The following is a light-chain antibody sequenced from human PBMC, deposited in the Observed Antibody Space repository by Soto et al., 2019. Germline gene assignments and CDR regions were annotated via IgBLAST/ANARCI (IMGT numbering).Light chain of an antibody. J-gene: IGKJ4*01. CDR3: QNYNSAPLT. CDR1: QGIATY. V-gene: IGKV1-27*01. Sequence: DIQMTQSPSSLSASVGDRVTITCRASQGIATYLAWYQQRPGNVPKLLIYTASTLQSGVPSRFSGSGSGTDFTLTISSLQPEDVATYYCQNYNSAPLTFGGGTKVEI. CDR2: TAS.